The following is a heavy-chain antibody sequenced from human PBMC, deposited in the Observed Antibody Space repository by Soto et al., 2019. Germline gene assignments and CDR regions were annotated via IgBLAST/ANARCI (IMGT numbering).Heavy chain of an antibody. CDR3: ARSSGSYGMDV. J-gene: IGHJ6*02. Sequence: QVQLQESGPGLVKPSDTLSLTCAVSGYSISSSNWWGWIRQPPGKGLEWIGYIYYSGSTYYNPSLTXXVTMSVDTSKNQFSLKLSSVTAVDKAVYYCARSSGSYGMDVWGQGTTVTVSS. CDR1: GYSISSSNW. CDR2: IYYSGST. V-gene: IGHV4-28*01. D-gene: IGHD3-10*01.